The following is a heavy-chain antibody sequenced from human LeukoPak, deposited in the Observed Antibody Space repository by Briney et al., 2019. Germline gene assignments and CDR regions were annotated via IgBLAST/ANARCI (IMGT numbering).Heavy chain of an antibody. CDR1: GDSIRTYY. D-gene: IGHD2-15*01. J-gene: IGHJ4*02. Sequence: SETLSLTCTVSGDSIRTYYWSWIRQPPGEGLEWIGYIYYSGSTNYNPSLKSRVTISVDTSKNQFSLKLSSVTAADTAVYYCASTEISLAAYYFDYWGQGTLVTVSS. CDR3: ASTEISLAAYYFDY. CDR2: IYYSGST. V-gene: IGHV4-59*01.